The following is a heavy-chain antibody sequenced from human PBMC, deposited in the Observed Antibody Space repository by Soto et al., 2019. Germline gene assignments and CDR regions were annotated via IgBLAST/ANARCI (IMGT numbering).Heavy chain of an antibody. J-gene: IGHJ4*02. CDR1: GFSFSDHY. V-gene: IGHV3-11*06. D-gene: IGHD3-22*01. CDR2: ISSSTFYT. CDR3: ATDDSSVLEYFDY. Sequence: RLSCAASGFSFSDHYMSWIRQAPGKGLEWVSYISSSTFYTNYADSVKGRFTISRDNAKNSLYLQMNSLRAEDTAVYYCATDDSSVLEYFDYWGQGILVTVSS.